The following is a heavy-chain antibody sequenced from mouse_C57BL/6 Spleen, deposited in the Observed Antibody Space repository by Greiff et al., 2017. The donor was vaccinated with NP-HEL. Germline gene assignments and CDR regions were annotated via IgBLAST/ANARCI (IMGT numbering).Heavy chain of an antibody. V-gene: IGHV5-17*01. CDR1: GFTFSDYG. J-gene: IGHJ2*01. CDR3: ARESLHYFDY. Sequence: EVKLQESGGGLVKPGGSLKLSCAASGFTFSDYGMHWVRQAPEKGLEWVAYISSGSSTIYYADTVKGRFTISRDNAKNTLFLQMTSLRSEDTAMYYCARESLHYFDYWGQGTTLTVSS. CDR2: ISSGSSTI.